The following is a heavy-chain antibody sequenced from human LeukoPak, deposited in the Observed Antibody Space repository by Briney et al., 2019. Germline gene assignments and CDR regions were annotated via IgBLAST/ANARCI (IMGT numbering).Heavy chain of an antibody. J-gene: IGHJ5*02. CDR3: AKDVRRCNGACT. D-gene: IGHD2-8*01. CDR2: ISASGGDT. Sequence: QPGGSLRLPCAASGFSFSTYSFSWVRQAPGKGLEWVSGISASGGDTFYADSVKGRFTISRDNSKNTLSLQMNSLRVEDTAIYYCAKDVRRCNGACTWGQGTLVTVSS. V-gene: IGHV3-23*01. CDR1: GFSFSTYS.